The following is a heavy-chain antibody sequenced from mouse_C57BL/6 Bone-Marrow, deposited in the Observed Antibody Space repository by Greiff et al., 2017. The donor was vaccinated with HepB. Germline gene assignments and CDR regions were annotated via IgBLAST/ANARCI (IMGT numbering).Heavy chain of an antibody. Sequence: VQLQQSGPELVKPGASVKISCKASGYTFTDYYINWVKQRPGQGLEWIGWTFPGGGSIYYNEKFKGKATLTVDKSSSTAYMLLSSRTSEDSAVYFCARERGFITTPFAYWGQGTTLTVSS. V-gene: IGHV1-75*01. J-gene: IGHJ2*01. CDR3: ARERGFITTPFAY. D-gene: IGHD1-1*01. CDR1: GYTFTDYY. CDR2: TFPGGGSI.